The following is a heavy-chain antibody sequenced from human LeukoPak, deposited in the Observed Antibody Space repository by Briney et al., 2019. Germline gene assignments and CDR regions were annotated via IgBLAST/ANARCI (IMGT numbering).Heavy chain of an antibody. CDR2: IYSSGST. Sequence: NPSETLSLTCTVSGGSISSSYWSWIRQPPRKGLEWIGYIYSSGSTNYNPSLKSRVTISVDTSKNQFSLKLSSVTAADTAVYYCARVPYDFWSGYSPYYYYYMDVWGRGTTVTVSS. V-gene: IGHV4-59*01. D-gene: IGHD3-3*01. J-gene: IGHJ6*03. CDR3: ARVPYDFWSGYSPYYYYYMDV. CDR1: GGSISSSY.